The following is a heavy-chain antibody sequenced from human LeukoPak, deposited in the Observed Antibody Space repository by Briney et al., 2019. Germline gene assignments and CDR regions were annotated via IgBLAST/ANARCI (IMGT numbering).Heavy chain of an antibody. CDR1: GGSISSYY. CDR2: IYYSGST. Sequence: PSETLSLTCTVSGGSISSYYWSWIRQPPGKGLEWIGYIYYSGSTDSNPSLKSRVTISVDTSKNQFSLKLSSVTAADTAVYYCATGQYYYDSSGYCLVDYWGQGTLVTVSS. J-gene: IGHJ4*02. V-gene: IGHV4-59*12. CDR3: ATGQYYYDSSGYCLVDY. D-gene: IGHD3-22*01.